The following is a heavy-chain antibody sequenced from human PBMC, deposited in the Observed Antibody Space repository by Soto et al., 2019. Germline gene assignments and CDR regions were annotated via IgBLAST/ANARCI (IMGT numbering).Heavy chain of an antibody. D-gene: IGHD3-22*01. Sequence: SSVKVSCKASGYTFTSYAMHWVRQAPGQRLEWMGWINAGNGNTKYSQKFQGRVTITRDTSASTAYMELSSLRSEDTAVYYCAKDTLYDSSGYYYVGYNWFDPWGQGTLVTVSS. J-gene: IGHJ5*02. CDR1: GYTFTSYA. CDR3: AKDTLYDSSGYYYVGYNWFDP. V-gene: IGHV1-3*01. CDR2: INAGNGNT.